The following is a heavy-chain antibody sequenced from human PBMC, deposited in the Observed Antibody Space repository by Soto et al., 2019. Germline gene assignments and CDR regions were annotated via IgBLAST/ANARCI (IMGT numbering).Heavy chain of an antibody. Sequence: GGSLRLSCAASGFTVSSNYMSWVRQAPGKGLEWVSVIYSGGSTYYADSVKGRFTISRDNSKNTLYLQMNSLRAEDTAVYYCERASGHMGFWGMDVWYQGTTVTV. V-gene: IGHV3-53*01. CDR1: GFTVSSNY. CDR2: IYSGGST. CDR3: ERASGHMGFWGMDV. J-gene: IGHJ6*02. D-gene: IGHD1-26*01.